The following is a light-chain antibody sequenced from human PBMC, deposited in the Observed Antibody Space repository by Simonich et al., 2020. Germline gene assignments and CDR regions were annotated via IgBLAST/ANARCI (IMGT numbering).Light chain of an antibody. CDR1: QSVSSN. J-gene: IGKJ5*01. Sequence: EIVMTQSPATLSVSPAERATLSCRPSQSVSSNLAWYQQKPCQAPRLLIYDSSNRATGIPARFSGSGSGTDFTLTISSLEPEDFAVYYCQQRSNWPPFGQGTRLEIK. V-gene: IGKV3-11*01. CDR2: DSS. CDR3: QQRSNWPP.